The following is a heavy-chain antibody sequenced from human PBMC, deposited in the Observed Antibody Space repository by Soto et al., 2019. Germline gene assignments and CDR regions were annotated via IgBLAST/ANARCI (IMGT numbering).Heavy chain of an antibody. J-gene: IGHJ4*03. Sequence: GESLKISCAAFGFTVSGKKYVAWVRQAPGKGLEWVSALYDLDGTYYADSVKGRFTTSSDSSRTTVYLQMNSLRPDDTAVYFCATWHLQEHVYDFWGRGTLVIVSS. CDR3: ATWHLQEHVYDF. CDR1: GFTVSGKKY. V-gene: IGHV3-53*01. D-gene: IGHD3-16*01. CDR2: LYDLDGT.